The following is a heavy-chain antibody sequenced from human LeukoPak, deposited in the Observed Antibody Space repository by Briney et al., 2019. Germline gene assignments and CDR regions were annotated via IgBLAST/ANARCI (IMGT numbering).Heavy chain of an antibody. CDR2: ISAYNGNT. V-gene: IGHV1-18*01. J-gene: IGHJ4*02. Sequence: AASVKVSCKASGYTFTSYGISWVRQAPGQGLEWMGWISAYNGNTNYAQKLQGRVTMTTDTSTSTAYMELRSLRPDDTAVYYCARATRYYYDSSGYYPFDYWGQGTLVTVSS. CDR1: GYTFTSYG. D-gene: IGHD3-22*01. CDR3: ARATRYYYDSSGYYPFDY.